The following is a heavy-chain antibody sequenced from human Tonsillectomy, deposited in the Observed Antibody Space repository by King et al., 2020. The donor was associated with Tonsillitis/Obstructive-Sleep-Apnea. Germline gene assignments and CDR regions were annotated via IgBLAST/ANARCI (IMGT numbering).Heavy chain of an antibody. Sequence: VQLVESGGGSVQPGGSLRLSCAASGFTFSSYAMSWVRQAPGKGLEWVSTISGSGGSTYYADSVKGRFTISRDNSMNTLYLQVNIPRADDTAVYYCARNYDYWSGQPDSYWGQGTRVTVSS. J-gene: IGHJ4*02. CDR2: ISGSGGST. D-gene: IGHD3-3*01. CDR3: ARNYDYWSGQPDSY. V-gene: IGHV3-23*04. CDR1: GFTFSSYA.